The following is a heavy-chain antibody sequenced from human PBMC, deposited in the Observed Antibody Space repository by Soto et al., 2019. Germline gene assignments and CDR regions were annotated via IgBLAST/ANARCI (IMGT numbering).Heavy chain of an antibody. Sequence: QVQLVQSGAEVKKPGSSVKVSCKASGDTFSSYAISWVRQAPGQGLEWMGGIIPLFGTTNYAQKFQGRVTITADESTSTAYMELSSLGSEDSAVYYCARDTRGGVYYFDFWGQGTLVTVSS. CDR3: ARDTRGGVYYFDF. V-gene: IGHV1-69*12. CDR1: GDTFSSYA. CDR2: IIPLFGTT. D-gene: IGHD3-10*01. J-gene: IGHJ4*02.